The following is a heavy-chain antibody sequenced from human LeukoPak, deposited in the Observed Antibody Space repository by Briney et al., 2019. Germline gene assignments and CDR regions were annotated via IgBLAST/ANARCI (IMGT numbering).Heavy chain of an antibody. CDR3: AIGGSSSPYYFDY. V-gene: IGHV3-21*01. J-gene: IGHJ4*02. CDR2: ISSSSSYI. CDR1: GFTFSSYS. Sequence: PGGSLRLSCAASGFTFSSYSMNWVRQAPGKGLEWVSSISSSSSYIYYADSVKGRFTISRDNAKNSLYLQMNSLRAEDTAVYYCAIGGSSSPYYFDYWGQGTLGTVSS. D-gene: IGHD6-6*01.